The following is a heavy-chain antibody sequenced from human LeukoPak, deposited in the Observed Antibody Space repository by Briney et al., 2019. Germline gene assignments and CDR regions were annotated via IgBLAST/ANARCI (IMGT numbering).Heavy chain of an antibody. CDR1: GYSFTSYW. CDR3: ATQSFGGQELVGSYNWFDP. V-gene: IGHV5-51*01. Sequence: GESLKISCKGSGYSFTSYWIGWVRQMPGKGLEWMGIIYPGDSDTRYSPSFQGQVTISADKSISTAYLQWSSLKASDTAMYYCATQSFGGQELVGSYNWFDPWGQGTLVTVSS. D-gene: IGHD6-13*01. CDR2: IYPGDSDT. J-gene: IGHJ5*02.